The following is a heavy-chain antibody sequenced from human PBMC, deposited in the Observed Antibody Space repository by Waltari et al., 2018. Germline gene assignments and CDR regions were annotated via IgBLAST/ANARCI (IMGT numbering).Heavy chain of an antibody. CDR2: IYYSGST. CDR3: ARVRFLEWAHDALDI. J-gene: IGHJ3*02. Sequence: QVQLQESGPGLVKPSETLSLTCTVSGGSISSHYWSWIRQPPGKGLEWIGYIYYSGSTNYHPSLKSRVTISGDTSKNQFSLKLSSVTAADTAVYYCARVRFLEWAHDALDIWGQGTMVTVSS. V-gene: IGHV4-59*11. CDR1: GGSISSHY. D-gene: IGHD3-3*01.